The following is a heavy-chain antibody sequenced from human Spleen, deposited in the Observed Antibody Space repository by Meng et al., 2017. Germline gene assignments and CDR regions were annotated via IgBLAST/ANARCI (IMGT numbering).Heavy chain of an antibody. CDR2: INHSGST. V-gene: IGHV4-34*01. J-gene: IGHJ2*01. CDR3: ALVTDWYFDL. Sequence: QVQLKQWGAGLVKPSETLSPTCAVDVGSFSGYYWSWSCQPPGKGLEWIGEINHSGSTNYNPSLKRLVTISVDTSKNQFSLKLSSVTAADTAVYYCALVTDWYFDLWGRGTLVTVSS. CDR1: VGSFSGYY. D-gene: IGHD2-21*02.